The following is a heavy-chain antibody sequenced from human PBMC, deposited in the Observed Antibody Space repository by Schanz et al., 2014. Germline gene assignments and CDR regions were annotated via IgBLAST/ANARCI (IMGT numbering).Heavy chain of an antibody. V-gene: IGHV3-30*03. CDR2: ISYDGSNK. CDR1: GFTFSSYG. D-gene: IGHD6-13*01. J-gene: IGHJ6*02. Sequence: QVQLVESGGGVVQPGRSLRLSCAVSGFTFSSYGMHWVRQAPGKGLEWVALISYDGSNKHYADSVKGRFTISRDNSKKTLYVQMNSLRAEDTAVYYCARERQQLVRWYYYSGMDVWGQGTTVTVSS. CDR3: ARERQQLVRWYYYSGMDV.